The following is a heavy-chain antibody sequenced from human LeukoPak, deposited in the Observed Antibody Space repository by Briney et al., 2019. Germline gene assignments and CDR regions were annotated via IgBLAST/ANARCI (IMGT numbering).Heavy chain of an antibody. V-gene: IGHV3-7*05. CDR1: GFTFSSYW. J-gene: IGHJ4*02. CDR3: ARVRSSGSPLDY. Sequence: GGSLRLSCAASGFTFSSYWMSWVRQAPGKGLEWVANIKQDGSEEVYVDSVKGRFTISRDNAKNSLFLQMNTLRAEDTAVYYCARVRSSGSPLDYWGQGTLVTVSS. D-gene: IGHD3-10*01. CDR2: IKQDGSEE.